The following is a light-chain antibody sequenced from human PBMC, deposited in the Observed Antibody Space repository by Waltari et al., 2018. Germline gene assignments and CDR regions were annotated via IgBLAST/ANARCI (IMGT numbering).Light chain of an antibody. J-gene: IGKJ3*01. V-gene: IGKV1-27*01. CDR1: QDISNY. CDR2: GTS. CDR3: QKYNSEPLT. Sequence: IQLTQSPSSLSASVRDRLTITCRASQDISNYLAWYQQKPGKVPKLLIYGTSTSQPGVPSRFSGSGSGTDYTLTISSLQPEDVATYYCQKYNSEPLTFGPGTRVDIK.